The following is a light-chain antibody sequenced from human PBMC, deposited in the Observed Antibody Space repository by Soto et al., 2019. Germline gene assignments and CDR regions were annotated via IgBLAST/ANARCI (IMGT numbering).Light chain of an antibody. CDR2: AVT. J-gene: IGLJ1*01. CDR3: CSYAGSYTHYV. V-gene: IGLV2-11*01. Sequence: QSALTQPRSVSGSPGQSVTISCTGTSSDVGGYNYVSWYQQYPGKAPKVMIYAVTKRPSGVPDRISGSKSGNTASLTISGLQAEDEADYYCCSYAGSYTHYVFGTGTTVTVL. CDR1: SSDVGGYNY.